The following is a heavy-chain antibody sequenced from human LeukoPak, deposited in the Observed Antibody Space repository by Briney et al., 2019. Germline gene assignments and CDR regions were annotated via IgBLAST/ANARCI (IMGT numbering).Heavy chain of an antibody. CDR2: IRNDGINE. CDR3: VRGYYYYMDV. J-gene: IGHJ6*03. CDR1: GFTFSSYA. Sequence: PGGSLRLSCAASGFTFSSYAMSWVRQAPGKGLEWVALIRNDGINEDYADSVKGRFTVSRDNSKNTVNLQMNSLRPEDTAVYFCVRGYYYYMDVWGRGTTVT. V-gene: IGHV3-30*04.